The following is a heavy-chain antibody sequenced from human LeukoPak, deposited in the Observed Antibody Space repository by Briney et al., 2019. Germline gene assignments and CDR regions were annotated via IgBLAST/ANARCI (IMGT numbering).Heavy chain of an antibody. CDR2: IYPGDSDT. CDR1: GYSFSSYW. CDR3: APVDRHLRLPYNYYFYGMDV. J-gene: IGHJ6*02. Sequence: GESLKISCKGSGYSFSSYWIAWVRQMPGKGLEWMGIIYPGDSDTRYSPSFQGQVTISADTSISTAYLQWSSLKASDTAMYYCAPVDRHLRLPYNYYFYGMDVWGQGTTVTVSS. D-gene: IGHD6-25*01. V-gene: IGHV5-51*01.